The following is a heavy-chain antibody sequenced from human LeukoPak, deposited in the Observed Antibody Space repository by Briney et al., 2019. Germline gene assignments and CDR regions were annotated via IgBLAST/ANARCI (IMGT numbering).Heavy chain of an antibody. CDR2: INPGGSAI. J-gene: IGHJ5*02. Sequence: GGSLRLSCATSGFTFSNYWMTWLRQAPGKGLEYVAHINPGGSAIYYVDSVKGRLTISRDNAKNSLSLQMNSLTVEDTAVYYCSRTDLWGRGTLVTVSS. V-gene: IGHV3-7*01. CDR1: GFTFSNYW. CDR3: SRTDL.